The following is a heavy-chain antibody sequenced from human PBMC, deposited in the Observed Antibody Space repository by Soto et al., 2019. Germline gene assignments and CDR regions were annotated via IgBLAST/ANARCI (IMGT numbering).Heavy chain of an antibody. D-gene: IGHD3-22*01. CDR2: IIPIFGTA. V-gene: IGHV1-69*13. Sequence: GASVKVSCKASGGTFSSYAISWVRQAPGQGLEWMGGIIPIFGTANYAQKFQGRVTITADESTSTAYMELSSLRSEDTAVYYCARSDYDSSGYYLVGAFDIWGQGTMVTVSS. J-gene: IGHJ3*02. CDR3: ARSDYDSSGYYLVGAFDI. CDR1: GGTFSSYA.